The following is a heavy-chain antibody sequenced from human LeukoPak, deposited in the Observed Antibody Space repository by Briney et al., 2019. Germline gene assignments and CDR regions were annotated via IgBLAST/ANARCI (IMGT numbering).Heavy chain of an antibody. V-gene: IGHV4-34*01. J-gene: IGHJ5*02. CDR2: INHSGST. Sequence: SETLSLTCAVYGGSFSGYYWSWIRQPPGKGLEWIGEINHSGSTNYNPSLKSRVTISVDTSKNQFSLKLSSVTAADTAVYYCARAIGRRSSSSRNWFDPWGQGALVTVSS. CDR3: ARAIGRRSSSSRNWFDP. CDR1: GGSFSGYY. D-gene: IGHD6-6*01.